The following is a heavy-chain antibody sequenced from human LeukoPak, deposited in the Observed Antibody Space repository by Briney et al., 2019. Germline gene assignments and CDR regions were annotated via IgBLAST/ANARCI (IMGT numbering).Heavy chain of an antibody. Sequence: ASVKVSCKASGYTFTGYYMHWVRQAPGQGLEWMGRINPNSGGTNYAQKFQGRVTMTRDTSISTAYMELSRLRSDDTAVYYCASLPVSGSYGAFDIWGQGTMVTVSS. CDR1: GYTFTGYY. D-gene: IGHD1-26*01. CDR3: ASLPVSGSYGAFDI. V-gene: IGHV1-2*06. CDR2: INPNSGGT. J-gene: IGHJ3*02.